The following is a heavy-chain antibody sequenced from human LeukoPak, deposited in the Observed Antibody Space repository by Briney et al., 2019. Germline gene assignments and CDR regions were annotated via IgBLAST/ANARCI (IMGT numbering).Heavy chain of an antibody. CDR2: ISRTSSYI. J-gene: IGHJ4*02. Sequence: GGSLRLSCAAAGFSFSTYSMNWVRQTPGKGLEWVSSISRTSSYIYYADSVKGRFTISRDNAKNSLYLQMNSLRAEDTAVYYCARTTVRFLERSYYFDYWGQGTLVTVSS. CDR3: ARTTVRFLERSYYFDY. D-gene: IGHD3-3*01. CDR1: GFSFSTYS. V-gene: IGHV3-21*01.